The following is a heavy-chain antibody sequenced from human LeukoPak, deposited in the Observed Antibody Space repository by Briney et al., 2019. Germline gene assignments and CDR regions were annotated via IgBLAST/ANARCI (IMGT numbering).Heavy chain of an antibody. J-gene: IGHJ5*02. Sequence: GGSLRLSCAAYGFTFVSYWMSWVRQAPGKGLEWVANIKQDGSEKYYVDSVKGRFTISRDNAKNSLYVQMNSLRAEDTAVYYCARDMPPGVVVVTAPGWFDPWGQGTLVTVSS. CDR2: IKQDGSEK. CDR3: ARDMPPGVVVVTAPGWFDP. D-gene: IGHD2-21*02. CDR1: GFTFVSYW. V-gene: IGHV3-7*01.